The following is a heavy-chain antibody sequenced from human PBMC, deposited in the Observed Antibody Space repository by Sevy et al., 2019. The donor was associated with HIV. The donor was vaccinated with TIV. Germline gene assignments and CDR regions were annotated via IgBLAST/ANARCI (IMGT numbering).Heavy chain of an antibody. CDR2: IKGKIYHGTI. CDR1: GFTFSNAW. Sequence: GGSLRLSCAASGFTFSNAWMSWVRQAPGKGLEWVGRIKGKIYHGTIDYAAPVKGRFSISRDDSKNTLYRQMNSLKTEDTAVYYCTTATWSQEDYYNSWGQGTLVTVSS. D-gene: IGHD3-10*01. CDR3: TTATWSQEDYYNS. J-gene: IGHJ5*02. V-gene: IGHV3-15*01.